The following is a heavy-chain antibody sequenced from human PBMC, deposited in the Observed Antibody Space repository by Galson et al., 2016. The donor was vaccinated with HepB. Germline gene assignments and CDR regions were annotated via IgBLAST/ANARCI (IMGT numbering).Heavy chain of an antibody. Sequence: SLRLSCAASGFTFSSYWMSWVRQAPGKGLEWVSAMSDSGGSTYYEDSVKGRFTISRDNSKNTLYLQMNSLGAEDTAIYYCAVRYSSIWYFQHWGRGTLVSVSS. CDR1: GFTFSSYW. D-gene: IGHD6-13*01. CDR3: AVRYSSIWYFQH. CDR2: MSDSGGST. J-gene: IGHJ1*01. V-gene: IGHV3-23*01.